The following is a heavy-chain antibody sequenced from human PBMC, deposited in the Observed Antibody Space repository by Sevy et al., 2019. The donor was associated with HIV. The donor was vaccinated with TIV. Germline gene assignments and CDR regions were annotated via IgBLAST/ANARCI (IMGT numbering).Heavy chain of an antibody. CDR2: IYIGGST. CDR3: ARPLYNWNDGHVFDL. D-gene: IGHD1-1*01. J-gene: IGHJ3*01. Sequence: GGSLRLSCAASGFSISSHYMSWVRQAPGKGLEWVSVIYIGGSTYFANSVKGRFSLSRDNSKNTLYLELNSLTTEDTAVYYCARPLYNWNDGHVFDLWGHGTVVTVSS. CDR1: GFSISSHY. V-gene: IGHV3-66*02.